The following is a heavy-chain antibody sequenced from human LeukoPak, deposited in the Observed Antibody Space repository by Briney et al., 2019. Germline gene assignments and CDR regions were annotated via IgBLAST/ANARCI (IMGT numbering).Heavy chain of an antibody. CDR2: INNDGRST. Sequence: GGSLRLSCAASGFTFSSYWMHWVRQAPGKGLVGVSRINNDGRSTNYADSVKGRFTISRDNAKNTLYLQMNSLRADDTAVYYCARVRWGGLYYFDYWGQGTLVTVSS. CDR3: ARVRWGGLYYFDY. D-gene: IGHD3-16*01. CDR1: GFTFSSYW. J-gene: IGHJ4*02. V-gene: IGHV3-74*01.